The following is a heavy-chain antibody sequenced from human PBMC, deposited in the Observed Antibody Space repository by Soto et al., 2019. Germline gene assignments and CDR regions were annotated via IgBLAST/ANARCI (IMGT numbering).Heavy chain of an antibody. Sequence: GGSLRLSCAASGFTFSSYGMHWVRQAPGKGLEWVAVIWYDGSNKYYADSVKGRFTISRDNSKNTLYLQMNSLRAEDTAVYYCARDSSLLISGTSHGMDVWGQGTTVTVSS. CDR1: GFTFSSYG. CDR3: ARDSSLLISGTSHGMDV. V-gene: IGHV3-33*01. D-gene: IGHD1-7*01. J-gene: IGHJ6*02. CDR2: IWYDGSNK.